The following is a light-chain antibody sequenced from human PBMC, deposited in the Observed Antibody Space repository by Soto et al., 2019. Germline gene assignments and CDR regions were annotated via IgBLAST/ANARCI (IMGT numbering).Light chain of an antibody. CDR2: DAS. J-gene: IGKJ2*01. CDR1: QSISSW. Sequence: DIQMTQSPSTLSASVGDRVTITCRASQSISSWLAWYQQKPGKAPKLLIYDASSLESGVPSRFSGSGSGTEFTLTISSLQPDDFATYYCQQSMAFGQGTKLEIK. CDR3: QQSMA. V-gene: IGKV1-5*01.